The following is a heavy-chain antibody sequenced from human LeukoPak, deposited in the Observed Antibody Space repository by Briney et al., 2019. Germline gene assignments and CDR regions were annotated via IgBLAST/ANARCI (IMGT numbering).Heavy chain of an antibody. V-gene: IGHV4-39*02. CDR2: IYYSGTT. Sequence: PSETLSLTCTVSGGSTSSSSYYWGWIRQPPGKGLEWIGSIYYSGTTLYNPSLKSRVIISVDTSKNHFSLNLSSVTAADTAVYYCARNIGYSSGYFDYWGQGTLVTVSS. D-gene: IGHD6-19*01. CDR1: GGSTSSSSYY. J-gene: IGHJ4*02. CDR3: ARNIGYSSGYFDY.